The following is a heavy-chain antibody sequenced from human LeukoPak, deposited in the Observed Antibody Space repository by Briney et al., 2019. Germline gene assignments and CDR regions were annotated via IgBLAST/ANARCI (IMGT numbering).Heavy chain of an antibody. CDR2: ISSSGSTI. CDR1: GFTFSDYY. CDR3: ARGSVYDSSGYYYEADY. Sequence: GGSLRLPCAASGFTFSDYYMSWLRQAPGKGLEWVSYISSSGSTIYYADSVKGRFTISRDNAKNSLYLQMNSLRAEDTAVYYCARGSVYDSSGYYYEADYWGQGTLVTVSS. D-gene: IGHD3-22*01. V-gene: IGHV3-11*01. J-gene: IGHJ4*02.